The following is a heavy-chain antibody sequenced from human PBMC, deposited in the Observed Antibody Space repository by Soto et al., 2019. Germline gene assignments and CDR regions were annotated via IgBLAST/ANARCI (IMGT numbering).Heavy chain of an antibody. D-gene: IGHD6-6*01. CDR1: GYTFTSYG. J-gene: IGHJ3*02. Sequence: ASVKVSCKASGYTFTSYGISWVRQAPGQGLEWMGWISAYNGNTNYAQKLQGRVTMTTDTSTSTAYMELRSLRSDDTAVYYCARDRNLGYSSSSPYVKGAFDIWGQGTMVTVSS. CDR3: ARDRNLGYSSSSPYVKGAFDI. V-gene: IGHV1-18*01. CDR2: ISAYNGNT.